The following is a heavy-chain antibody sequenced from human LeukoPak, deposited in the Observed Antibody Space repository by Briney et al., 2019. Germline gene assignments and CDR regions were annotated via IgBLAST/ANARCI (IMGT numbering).Heavy chain of an antibody. CDR3: ARREGPPKNFDF. Sequence: SETLSLTCSVSGGSISSNNFYWGWIRQPPGKGLEWIGSINYSGSTHYNASLKSRVTISVDTFKNQFSLMLSSVTAAATAVYYCARREGPPKNFDFWGQGSLVTVSS. V-gene: IGHV4-39*01. CDR1: GGSISSNNFY. J-gene: IGHJ4*02. CDR2: INYSGST.